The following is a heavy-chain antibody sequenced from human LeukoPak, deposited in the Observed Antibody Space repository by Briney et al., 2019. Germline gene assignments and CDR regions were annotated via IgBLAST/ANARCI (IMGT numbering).Heavy chain of an antibody. CDR2: INHSGST. J-gene: IGHJ4*02. CDR3: ARAGESDSSGYYGH. V-gene: IGHV4-34*01. Sequence: SETLSLTGAVYGGSFSGYYWSWIRQPPGKGLEWIGEINHSGSTNYNPSLKSRVTISVDTSKNQFSLKRSPVTAADTAVYYCARAGESDSSGYYGHWGQGALVTVSS. D-gene: IGHD3-22*01. CDR1: GGSFSGYY.